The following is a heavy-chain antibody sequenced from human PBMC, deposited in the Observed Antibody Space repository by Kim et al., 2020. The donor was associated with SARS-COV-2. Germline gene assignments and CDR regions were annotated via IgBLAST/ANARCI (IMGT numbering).Heavy chain of an antibody. CDR3: ARGVDGPGGRMDV. D-gene: IGHD2-15*01. Sequence: SHPARKRRITKSVDTSKNPFSLKLSSVTAADTAVYYCARGVDGPGGRMDVWGQGTTVTVSS. J-gene: IGHJ6*02. V-gene: IGHV4-59*09.